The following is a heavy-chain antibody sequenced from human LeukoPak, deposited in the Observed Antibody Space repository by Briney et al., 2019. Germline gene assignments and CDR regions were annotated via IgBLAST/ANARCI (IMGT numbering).Heavy chain of an antibody. V-gene: IGHV3-72*01. J-gene: IGHJ4*02. CDR2: TRNKANRYTT. CDR3: ARGGVVATTIFDY. CDR1: GFTFNDHY. Sequence: GGSLRLSCVASGFTFNDHYMDWVRQAPGKGLEWVGRTRNKANRYTTEYAASVKGRFTISRDDSKNSVSLQMDSLKTEDTAVYYCARGGVVATTIFDYWGQGILVIVSS. D-gene: IGHD5-12*01.